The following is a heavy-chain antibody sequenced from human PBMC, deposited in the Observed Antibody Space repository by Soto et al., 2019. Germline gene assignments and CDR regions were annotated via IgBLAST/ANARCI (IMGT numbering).Heavy chain of an antibody. Sequence: EVQLLESGGGLVQPGGCLRLSCAASGFTVSSYAMSRVRQAPGKGLEWVSAISASGGSTYYADSVKGRFTISRDNSKNTLDLRMNSLRAEDTAVYYCAKDLGSYYYDSSPDYWGQGTLVTVSS. J-gene: IGHJ4*02. CDR1: GFTVSSYA. D-gene: IGHD3-22*01. CDR3: AKDLGSYYYDSSPDY. CDR2: ISASGGST. V-gene: IGHV3-23*01.